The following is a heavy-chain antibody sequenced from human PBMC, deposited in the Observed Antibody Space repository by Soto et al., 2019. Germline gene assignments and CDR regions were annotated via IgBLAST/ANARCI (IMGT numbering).Heavy chain of an antibody. D-gene: IGHD6-13*01. Sequence: SETLSLTWAVSGGSISSGGYSWSWNRQPPGKGLEWIGYIYHSGSTYYNPSLKSRVTISVDRSKNQFSLKLSSVTAADTAVYYCACKAAAGSVDYWGQGTLVTASS. CDR2: IYHSGST. J-gene: IGHJ4*02. CDR1: GGSISSGGYS. CDR3: ACKAAAGSVDY. V-gene: IGHV4-30-2*01.